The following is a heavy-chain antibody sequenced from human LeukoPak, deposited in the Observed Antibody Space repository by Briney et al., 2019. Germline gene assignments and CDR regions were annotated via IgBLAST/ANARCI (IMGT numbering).Heavy chain of an antibody. CDR3: AKGEGGYNLDY. CDR2: IKQDGSEK. V-gene: IGHV3-7*01. Sequence: GALRLSCAASGFTFSSYWMSWVRQAPGKGLEWVANIKQDGSEKYYVDSVKGRFTISRDNAKNSLYLQMNSLRAEDTAVYYCAKGEGGYNLDYWGQGTLVTVSS. CDR1: GFTFSSYW. J-gene: IGHJ4*02. D-gene: IGHD5-24*01.